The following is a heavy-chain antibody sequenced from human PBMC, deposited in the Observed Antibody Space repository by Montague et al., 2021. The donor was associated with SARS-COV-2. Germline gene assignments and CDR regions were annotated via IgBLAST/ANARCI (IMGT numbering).Heavy chain of an antibody. CDR1: GFSLSTSGVG. D-gene: IGHD1-26*01. CDR2: IYWDDDK. CDR3: AHRWGLLLSDAFDL. V-gene: IGHV2-5*02. Sequence: PALVKPTQTLTLTCTFSGFSLSTSGVGVGWIRQPPGKDLEWLALIYWDDDKRYSPSLKSRLTITKDTSKNQVVLTMTNMDPVDTATYYCAHRWGLLLSDAFDLWGQGTMVTVSS. J-gene: IGHJ3*01.